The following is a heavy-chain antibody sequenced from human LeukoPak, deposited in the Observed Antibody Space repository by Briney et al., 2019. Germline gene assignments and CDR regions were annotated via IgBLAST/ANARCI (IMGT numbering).Heavy chain of an antibody. J-gene: IGHJ4*02. CDR1: GYTFNTYG. CDR3: LRDAQRPRLTPDY. Sequence: ASVKVSCKASGYTFNTYGISWMRQAPGQGLEWMGWISTYNGDTSYVQNLQGRVTMTTDTSTSTAYMELMSLRSDDTAVYYCLRDAQRPRLTPDYWGQGTLVTVSS. D-gene: IGHD6-25*01. CDR2: ISTYNGDT. V-gene: IGHV1-18*01.